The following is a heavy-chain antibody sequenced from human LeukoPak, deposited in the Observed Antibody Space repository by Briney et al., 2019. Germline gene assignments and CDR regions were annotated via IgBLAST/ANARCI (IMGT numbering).Heavy chain of an antibody. J-gene: IGHJ4*02. Sequence: GGSLRLSCAASGFAFSNYAMSWVRQAPGKGREWVSSLCGGGDSRYYADSVMGRFTISRDNSKNTLYLQMNSLRAEDTAVYYCAKAVRSMVTGGGYFDSWGQGTLVTVSS. CDR1: GFAFSNYA. V-gene: IGHV3-23*01. CDR2: LCGGGDSR. D-gene: IGHD3-10*01. CDR3: AKAVRSMVTGGGYFDS.